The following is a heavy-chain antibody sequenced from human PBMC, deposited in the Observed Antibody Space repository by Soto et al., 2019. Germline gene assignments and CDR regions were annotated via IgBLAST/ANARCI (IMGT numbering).Heavy chain of an antibody. V-gene: IGHV3-30*18. CDR1: GFTFSSYG. J-gene: IGHJ6*02. CDR3: AKDQSGDYLAYYYYYGMDV. D-gene: IGHD4-17*01. Sequence: GGSLRLSCAASGFTFSSYGMHWVRQAPGKGLEWVAVISYDGSNKYYADSVKGRFTISRDNSKNTLYLQMNSLRAEDTAVYYCAKDQSGDYLAYYYYYGMDVWGQWTTVTVSS. CDR2: ISYDGSNK.